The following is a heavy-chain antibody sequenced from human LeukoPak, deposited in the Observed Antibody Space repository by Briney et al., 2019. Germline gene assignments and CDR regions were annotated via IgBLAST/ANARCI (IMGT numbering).Heavy chain of an antibody. Sequence: ASVKVSCKASGYTFTSYDINWVRQATGQGLEWMGWMNPNSGNTGYAQKFQGRVTMTRNTSISTAYMELSSLRSEDTAVYYCARGAGEYYYYYGMDVWGQGTTVTVSS. J-gene: IGHJ6*02. CDR1: GYTFTSYD. CDR2: MNPNSGNT. D-gene: IGHD2-21*01. V-gene: IGHV1-8*01. CDR3: ARGAGEYYYYYGMDV.